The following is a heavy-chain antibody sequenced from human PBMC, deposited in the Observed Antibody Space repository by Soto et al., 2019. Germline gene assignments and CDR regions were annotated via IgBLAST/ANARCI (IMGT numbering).Heavy chain of an antibody. CDR3: ARDPAGYSGYYFYYGLDV. CDR2: TYYRSKWYN. Sequence: QVQLQQSGPGLVKPSQTLSLTCAISVDSVSSNSGAWNWIRQSPSRGLEWLGRTYYRSKWYNDYAESVKSRISIIPDTSKNQFSLQLNSVTPEDTAVYYCARDPAGYSGYYFYYGLDVWGQGTTVTVSS. CDR1: VDSVSSNSGA. J-gene: IGHJ6*02. D-gene: IGHD5-12*01. V-gene: IGHV6-1*01.